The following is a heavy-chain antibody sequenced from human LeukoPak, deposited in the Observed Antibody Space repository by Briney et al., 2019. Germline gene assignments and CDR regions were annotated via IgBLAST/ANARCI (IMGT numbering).Heavy chain of an antibody. D-gene: IGHD3-3*01. CDR3: ARSPYYDFWSGPGLLDY. CDR1: GGSFSGYY. V-gene: IGHV4-34*01. CDR2: INHSGST. J-gene: IGHJ4*02. Sequence: PSETLSLTCAVYGGSFSGYYWSWIRQPPGKGLEWIGEINHSGSTNYNPSLKSRVTMSVDTSKNQFSLKLSSVTAADTAVYYCARSPYYDFWSGPGLLDYWGQGTLVTVSS.